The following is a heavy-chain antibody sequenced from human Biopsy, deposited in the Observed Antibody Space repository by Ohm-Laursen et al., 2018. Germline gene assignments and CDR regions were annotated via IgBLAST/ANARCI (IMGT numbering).Heavy chain of an antibody. CDR2: FAPENGKT. CDR1: GYTLNELS. CDR3: AADINVWNVNY. J-gene: IGHJ4*02. Sequence: ASVKVSCKISGYTLNELSMHWVRQVPGKGLEWMGGFAPENGKTVYAQNFQARVSLTEDTSTDTAYMELSSLRSEDTAVYYCAADINVWNVNYWGQGTQVTVSS. V-gene: IGHV1-24*01. D-gene: IGHD1-1*01.